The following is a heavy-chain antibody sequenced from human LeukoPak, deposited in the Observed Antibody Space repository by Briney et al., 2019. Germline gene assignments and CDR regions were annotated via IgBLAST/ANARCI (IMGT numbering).Heavy chain of an antibody. D-gene: IGHD3-22*01. Sequence: SETLSLTCAVYGGSFSGYYWSWIRQPPGKGLEWIGEINHSGSTNYNPSLRSRVTISVDTSKNQFSLKLSSVTAADTAVYYCTRGSIAYYYMDVWGKGTTVTISS. CDR1: GGSFSGYY. CDR3: TRGSIAYYYMDV. J-gene: IGHJ6*03. V-gene: IGHV4-34*01. CDR2: INHSGST.